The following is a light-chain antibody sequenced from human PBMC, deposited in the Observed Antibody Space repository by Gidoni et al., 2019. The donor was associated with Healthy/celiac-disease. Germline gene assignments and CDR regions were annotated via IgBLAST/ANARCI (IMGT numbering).Light chain of an antibody. V-gene: IGKV2-28*01. Sequence: DMVMTQVPLSLPVTPGEPASTSCRPSQSLLYSNGYNYLDWYLQKPGQCPQLLIYFGSNRASGVPDRCSGSGSGTDFTLKIRRVEAEDVVVYYCMQTLQTPCSFGQGTKLEIK. CDR2: FGS. CDR3: MQTLQTPCS. CDR1: QSLLYSNGYNY. J-gene: IGKJ2*04.